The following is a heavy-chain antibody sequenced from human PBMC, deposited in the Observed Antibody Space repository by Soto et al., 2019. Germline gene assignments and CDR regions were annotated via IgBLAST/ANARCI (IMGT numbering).Heavy chain of an antibody. D-gene: IGHD3-3*01. Sequence: QVQLQESGPGLVKPSETLSLTCTVSGGSFKSGSYSWSWIRQPPGKGLEWIGYVYHTGRTSYNPSLKSRVSISMDTSKNQFYLNLDSVTAADTAVYFCARDFAYFDSWGQGTLGTVSS. CDR3: ARDFAYFDS. CDR2: VYHTGRT. CDR1: GGSFKSGSYS. J-gene: IGHJ4*02. V-gene: IGHV4-61*01.